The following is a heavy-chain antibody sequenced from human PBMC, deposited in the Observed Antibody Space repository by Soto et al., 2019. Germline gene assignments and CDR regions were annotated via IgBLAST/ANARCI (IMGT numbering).Heavy chain of an antibody. D-gene: IGHD3-3*01. J-gene: IGHJ4*02. Sequence: QITLNESGPTVVRPTETLTLTCRFSGFSLTTSGVGVGWIRQSPGKAPEWLALIYWDDDKRYSASLKSRLTIIKDTSNNQVVLTLSDLDPTDTATYYCAHRVLRTVFGLVTTTAIYFDFWGQGTPVAVSS. V-gene: IGHV2-5*02. CDR1: GFSLTTSGVG. CDR3: AHRVLRTVFGLVTTTAIYFDF. CDR2: IYWDDDK.